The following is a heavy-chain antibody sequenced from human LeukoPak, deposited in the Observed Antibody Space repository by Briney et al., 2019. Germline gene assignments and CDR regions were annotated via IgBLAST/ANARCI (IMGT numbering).Heavy chain of an antibody. V-gene: IGHV6-1*01. D-gene: IGHD3/OR15-3a*01. CDR2: TYYRSKWYN. CDR1: GDSVSSNSDG. Sequence: SQTLSFTCAISGDSVSSNSDGWNWIRQSPSRGLEWLGRTYYRSKWYNDYAVSVKSRITINPDTSKNQFSLQLNSVTPEDTAVYYCASGWTNFDYWGQGTLVTVSS. CDR3: ASGWTNFDY. J-gene: IGHJ4*02.